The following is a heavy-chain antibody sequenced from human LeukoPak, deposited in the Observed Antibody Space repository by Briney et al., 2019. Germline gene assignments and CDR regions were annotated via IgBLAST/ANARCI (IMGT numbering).Heavy chain of an antibody. Sequence: GGSLRLSCAASGFTFSNYAMHWVRQAPGKGLEWVAVISSDGSNKYYADSVKGRFTFSRGNSKNTLYLQMNSLKTEDTAVYYYTTIGEFDWFDPWGQGTLVTVSS. D-gene: IGHD1-14*01. V-gene: IGHV3-30*04. CDR2: ISSDGSNK. CDR1: GFTFSNYA. J-gene: IGHJ5*02. CDR3: TTIGEFDWFDP.